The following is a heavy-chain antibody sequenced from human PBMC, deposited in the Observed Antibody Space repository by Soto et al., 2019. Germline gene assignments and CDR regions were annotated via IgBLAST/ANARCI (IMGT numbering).Heavy chain of an antibody. V-gene: IGHV1-69*13. CDR2: IIPIFGTA. CDR1: GGTFSSYA. J-gene: IGHJ6*02. D-gene: IGHD3-3*01. Sequence: GASVKVSCKASGGTFSSYAISWVRQAPGQGLEWMGGIIPIFGTANYAQKFQGRVTITADESTSTAYMELSSLRPEDTAVYYCARDLKVEIFGVVKDYYYGMDVWGQGTTVTVSS. CDR3: ARDLKVEIFGVVKDYYYGMDV.